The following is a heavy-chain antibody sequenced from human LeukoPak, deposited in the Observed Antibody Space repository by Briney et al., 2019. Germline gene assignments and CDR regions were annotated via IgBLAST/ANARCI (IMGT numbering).Heavy chain of an antibody. CDR1: GFTFSGYW. CDR2: IKQDGSEK. CDR3: ARDQEYSSSSNYFDY. J-gene: IGHJ4*02. V-gene: IGHV3-7*01. Sequence: GGSLRLSCAASGFTFSGYWMSWVRQAPGKGLEWVANIKQDGSEKYYVDSVKGRFTISRDNAKNSLYLQMNSLRAEDTAVYYCARDQEYSSSSNYFDYWGQGTLVTVSS. D-gene: IGHD6-6*01.